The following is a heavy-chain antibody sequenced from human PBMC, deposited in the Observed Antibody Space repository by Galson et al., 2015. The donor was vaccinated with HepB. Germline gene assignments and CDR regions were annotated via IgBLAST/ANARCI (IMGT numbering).Heavy chain of an antibody. V-gene: IGHV3-23*01. CDR3: AKAEYCSSTSCPEWSIAVAGTDY. CDR2: ISGSGGST. D-gene: IGHD2-2*01. J-gene: IGHJ4*02. Sequence: SLRLSCAASGFTFSSYAMSWVRQAPGKGLEWVSAISGSGGSTYYADSVKGRFTISRDNSKNTLYLQMNSLRAEDTAVYYCAKAEYCSSTSCPEWSIAVAGTDYWGQGTLVTVSS. CDR1: GFTFSSYA.